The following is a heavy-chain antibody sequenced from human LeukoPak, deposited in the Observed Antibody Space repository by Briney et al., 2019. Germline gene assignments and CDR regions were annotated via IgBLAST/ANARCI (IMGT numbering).Heavy chain of an antibody. J-gene: IGHJ3*02. D-gene: IGHD3-22*01. CDR1: GGSISSSSYY. Sequence: SETLSLTCTVSGGSISSSSYYWGWIRQPPGKGLEWIGSIYYSGSTYYNPSLKSRVTISVDTSKNQFSLKLSSVTAADTAIYYCARVHVNSGYYFGDAFDIWGQGTMVTVSS. V-gene: IGHV4-39*07. CDR3: ARVHVNSGYYFGDAFDI. CDR2: IYYSGST.